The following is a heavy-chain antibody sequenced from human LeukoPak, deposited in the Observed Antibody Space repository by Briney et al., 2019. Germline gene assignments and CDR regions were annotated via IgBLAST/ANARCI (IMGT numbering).Heavy chain of an antibody. CDR1: GGTFSSYA. CDR2: IIPIFGTA. V-gene: IGHV1-69*05. D-gene: IGHD5-24*01. J-gene: IGHJ4*02. CDR3: ARDQLEKMAHDY. Sequence: GASVKVSCKASGGTFSSYAISWVRQAPGQGLEWMGGIIPIFGTANHAQKFQGRVTMTTDTSTSTAYMELRSLRSDDTAVYYCARDQLEKMAHDYWGQGTLVTVSS.